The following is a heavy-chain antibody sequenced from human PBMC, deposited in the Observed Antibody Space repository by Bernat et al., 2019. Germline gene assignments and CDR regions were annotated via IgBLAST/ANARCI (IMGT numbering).Heavy chain of an antibody. Sequence: QVQLVESGGGVVQPGRSLRLSCAASGFTFSSYGMHWVRQAPGKGLEWVAVKSYDGSNKYYADSVKGRFTISRDNSKNTLYLQMNSLRAEDTAVYYCAKDLFFVAVAGIADPWGQGTLVTVSS. J-gene: IGHJ5*02. CDR2: KSYDGSNK. V-gene: IGHV3-30*18. D-gene: IGHD6-19*01. CDR3: AKDLFFVAVAGIADP. CDR1: GFTFSSYG.